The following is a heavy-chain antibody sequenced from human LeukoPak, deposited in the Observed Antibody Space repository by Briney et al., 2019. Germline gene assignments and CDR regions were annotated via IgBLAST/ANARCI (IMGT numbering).Heavy chain of an antibody. Sequence: PSETLSLTCTVSGGSISSSRYYWGWIRQPPGKGLEWIGSIYYSGSTYYNPSLKSRVTISVDTSKNQFSLKLSSVTAADTAVYYCARLPDTAMVPDFDYWGQGTLVTVSS. CDR2: IYYSGST. D-gene: IGHD5-18*01. V-gene: IGHV4-39*01. CDR1: GGSISSSRYY. J-gene: IGHJ4*02. CDR3: ARLPDTAMVPDFDY.